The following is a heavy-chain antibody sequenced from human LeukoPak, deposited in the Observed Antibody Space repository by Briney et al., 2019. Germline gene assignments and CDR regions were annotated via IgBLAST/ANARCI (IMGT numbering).Heavy chain of an antibody. Sequence: PSETLSLTCTVSGGSISSYYWSWIRQPPGKGLEWIGYIYYSGSTNYNPSLKSRITISVDTSKNQFSLKLRSVTAADTAVYYCARGLLRYFDWPPEYWGQGTLVTVSS. D-gene: IGHD3-9*01. CDR3: ARGLLRYFDWPPEY. CDR2: IYYSGST. J-gene: IGHJ4*02. CDR1: GGSISSYY. V-gene: IGHV4-59*01.